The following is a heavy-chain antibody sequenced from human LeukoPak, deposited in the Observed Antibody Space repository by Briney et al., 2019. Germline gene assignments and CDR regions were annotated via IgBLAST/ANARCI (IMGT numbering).Heavy chain of an antibody. CDR1: GFTFSTFA. CDR2: LSDSAVSS. CDR3: AKAPDSSGFPSYFDS. V-gene: IGHV3-23*01. Sequence: GGSLRLSCAVSGFTFSTFAMNWVRQAPGKGLEWVSSLSDSAVSSYYADSVKGRFTISRDNSKNTLYLQMNSVRAEDTATYYCAKAPDSSGFPSYFDSWGQGTLVAVSS. D-gene: IGHD3-22*01. J-gene: IGHJ4*02.